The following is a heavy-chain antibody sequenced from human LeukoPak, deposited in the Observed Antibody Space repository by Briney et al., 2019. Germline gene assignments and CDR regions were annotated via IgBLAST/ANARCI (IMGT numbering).Heavy chain of an antibody. Sequence: GSLRLSCAASGFTFSSYEMNWVRQAPGKGLEWVSYISSSGSTIYYADSVKGRFTISRDNAKKSVYLHMSSLRAEDTALYYCARLSAYYYGSYFYYYMDVWGKGATVTVSS. D-gene: IGHD3-10*01. V-gene: IGHV3-48*03. CDR3: ARLSAYYYGSYFYYYMDV. CDR2: ISSSGSTI. CDR1: GFTFSSYE. J-gene: IGHJ6*03.